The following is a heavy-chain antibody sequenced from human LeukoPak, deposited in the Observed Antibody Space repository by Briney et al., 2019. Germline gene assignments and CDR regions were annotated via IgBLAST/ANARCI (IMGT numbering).Heavy chain of an antibody. D-gene: IGHD6-6*01. J-gene: IGHJ6*03. Sequence: PRGSLRLSCAASGFTFSNYWMHWVRQAPGKGLVWVSRIKSDGSSTNYADSVKGRFTISRDNAKNTLYLQMDSLRVEDTAVYYCARDGMQGSSSFYYYMDVWGKGTTVTVSS. CDR3: ARDGMQGSSSFYYYMDV. V-gene: IGHV3-74*01. CDR1: GFTFSNYW. CDR2: IKSDGSST.